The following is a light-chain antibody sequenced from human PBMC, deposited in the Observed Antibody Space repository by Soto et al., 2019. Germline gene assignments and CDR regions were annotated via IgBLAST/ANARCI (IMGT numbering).Light chain of an antibody. CDR2: DAS. V-gene: IGKV3-15*01. Sequence: ILLTQSPATLSVSPGESATLFCRASQSVSSNLAWYQQKPGQAPRLLIYDASTRTTGVPGRFSGSGSGTEFTLNISSLQSEDFAVYYCQQYKNWPPSYTFGQGTKLEIK. CDR3: QQYKNWPPSYT. J-gene: IGKJ2*01. CDR1: QSVSSN.